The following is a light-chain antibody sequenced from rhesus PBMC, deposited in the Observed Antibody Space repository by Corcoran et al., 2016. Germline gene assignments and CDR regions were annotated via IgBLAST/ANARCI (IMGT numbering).Light chain of an antibody. Sequence: DIQMTQSPSSLSASVGDTVTITCRASQGISSWLACYPQKPGKAPKLLIYKASSLQSGVPSKFSGSGSGTDCTLTISSLQSEDFATYYCQQYSSRPWTFGQGTKVEIK. J-gene: IGKJ1*01. CDR1: QGISSW. CDR2: KAS. V-gene: IGKV1-22*01. CDR3: QQYSSRPWT.